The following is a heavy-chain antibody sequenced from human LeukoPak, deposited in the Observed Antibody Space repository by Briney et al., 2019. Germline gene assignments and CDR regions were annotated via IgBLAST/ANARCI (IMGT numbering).Heavy chain of an antibody. CDR1: GYTFTSYG. D-gene: IGHD3-22*01. V-gene: IGHV1-18*01. CDR3: ARDLRGYYYDEDI. Sequence: APVKVSCKASGYTFTSYGISWVRQAPGQGLEWMGWISAYNGNTNYAQKLQGRVTMTTDTSTSTAYMEPRSLRSDDTAVYYCARDLRGYYYDEDIWGQGTMVTVSS. CDR2: ISAYNGNT. J-gene: IGHJ3*02.